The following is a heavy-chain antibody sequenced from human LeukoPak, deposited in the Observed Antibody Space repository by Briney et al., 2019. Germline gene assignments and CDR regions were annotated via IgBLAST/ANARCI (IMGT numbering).Heavy chain of an antibody. CDR1: GGSFSGYY. V-gene: IGHV4-34*01. Sequence: PSETLSLTCAVYGGSFSGYYWSWIRQPPGQGLEWIGEINHSGSTNYNPSLKSRVTISVDTSKNQFSLKLSSVTAADTAVYYCAGPGGVVVTETMAEDIWGQGTMVTVSS. CDR3: AGPGGVVVTETMAEDI. D-gene: IGHD2-21*02. J-gene: IGHJ3*02. CDR2: INHSGST.